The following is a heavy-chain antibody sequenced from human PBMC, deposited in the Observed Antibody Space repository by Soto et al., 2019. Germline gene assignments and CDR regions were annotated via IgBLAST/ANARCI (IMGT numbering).Heavy chain of an antibody. V-gene: IGHV3-53*01. CDR2: LYDVDGS. CDR1: GLTISGKKY. Sequence: PGESLRLSCAAFGLTISGKKYVAWVRQAPGKGLEWVSALYDVDGSFYADSVTGRFTTSSDSSKTTVYLQMNDLRPDDTAVYYCATWHEREHAFDVWGQGTTVTISS. D-gene: IGHD1-1*01. J-gene: IGHJ3*01. CDR3: ATWHEREHAFDV.